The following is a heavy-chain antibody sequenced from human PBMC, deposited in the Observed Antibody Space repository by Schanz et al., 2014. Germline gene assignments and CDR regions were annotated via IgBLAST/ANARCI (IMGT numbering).Heavy chain of an antibody. J-gene: IGHJ6*02. D-gene: IGHD3-10*01. CDR1: GFNFSDYA. V-gene: IGHV3-23*01. Sequence: EVHLLESGGGLVPPGGSLRLSCAASGFNFSDYAMCWVRQAPGKGLEWVSAISGGGGTTYYPDPVKGRVTFSRDNSKSTLYLQMNSLRAEDTAVYYCAKDGPGGSGSYSADGGMDVWGQGTTVTVSS. CDR2: ISGGGGTT. CDR3: AKDGPGGSGSYSADGGMDV.